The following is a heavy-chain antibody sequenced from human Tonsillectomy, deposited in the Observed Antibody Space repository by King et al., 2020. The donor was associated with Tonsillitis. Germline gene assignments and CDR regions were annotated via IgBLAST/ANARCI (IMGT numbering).Heavy chain of an antibody. CDR2: INSDGSST. V-gene: IGHV3-74*01. D-gene: IGHD1-1*01. CDR1: GFTFSNSW. CDR3: SPLEPVYYDMDV. J-gene: IGHJ6*02. Sequence: VQLVESGGGLVQPGGSLRLSCAATGFTFSNSWMHWVRQAPGKGLVWVSRINSDGSSTSYADAVKSRFTISRDNAKNTLYLQMNSLRAEDTAVYYCSPLEPVYYDMDVWGQGTTVTVSS.